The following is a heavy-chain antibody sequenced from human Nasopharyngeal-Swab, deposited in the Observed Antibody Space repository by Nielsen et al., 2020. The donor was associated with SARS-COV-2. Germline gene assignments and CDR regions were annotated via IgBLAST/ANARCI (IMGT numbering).Heavy chain of an antibody. CDR3: TRCDGGCYSARDY. CDR2: IRSKGKNYAT. D-gene: IGHD2-15*01. J-gene: IGHJ4*02. V-gene: IGHV3-73*01. Sequence: GGSLRLSCAASGFTFSDSAIHWVRQASGKGLEWVGRIRSKGKNYATAYAASVKGRFTIFRDDPTNTAFLQMNSLKTEDTAVYYCTRCDGGCYSARDYWGQGTLVTVSS. CDR1: GFTFSDSA.